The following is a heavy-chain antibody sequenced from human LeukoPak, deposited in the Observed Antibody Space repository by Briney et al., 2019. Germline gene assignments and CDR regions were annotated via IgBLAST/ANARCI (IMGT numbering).Heavy chain of an antibody. V-gene: IGHV3-30*02. CDR3: AKVSGVGIITRTYSYYYMDV. J-gene: IGHJ6*03. CDR2: IRFDGSNK. Sequence: GGSLRLSCAASGLTFNSYGMQWVRQAPGKGLEWVAFIRFDGSNKFYADSVKGRFTISRDNSKNTLYLQMNSLRVEDTAVYYCAKVSGVGIITRTYSYYYMDVWGKGATVTVSS. CDR1: GLTFNSYG. D-gene: IGHD3-10*01.